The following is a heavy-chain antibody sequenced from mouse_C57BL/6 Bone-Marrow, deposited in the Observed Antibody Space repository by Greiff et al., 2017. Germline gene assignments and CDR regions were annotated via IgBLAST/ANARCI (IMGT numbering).Heavy chain of an antibody. Sequence: QVQLQQPGAELVRPGTSVKLSCKASGYTFTSYWMHWVKQRPGQGLEWIGVIDPSDSYTNYNQKFKGKATLTVDTSSSQAYMQLSSLTSEDSAVYYCARNGAYYSKIYYAMDYWGQGTSVTVSS. V-gene: IGHV1-59*01. CDR2: IDPSDSYT. J-gene: IGHJ4*01. CDR3: ARNGAYYSKIYYAMDY. D-gene: IGHD2-5*01. CDR1: GYTFTSYW.